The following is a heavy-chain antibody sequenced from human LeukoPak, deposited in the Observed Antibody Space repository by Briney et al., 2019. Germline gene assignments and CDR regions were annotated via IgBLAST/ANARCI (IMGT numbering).Heavy chain of an antibody. J-gene: IGHJ4*02. CDR2: ISWNSGSI. Sequence: GGSLRLSCAASGFTFSGYWMHWVRQAPGKGLEWVSGISWNSGSIGYADSVKGRFTISRDNAKNSLYLQMNSLRAEDTALYYCAKDRVLLWFGDGNYFDYWGQGTLVTVSS. V-gene: IGHV3-9*01. CDR3: AKDRVLLWFGDGNYFDY. CDR1: GFTFSGYW. D-gene: IGHD3-10*01.